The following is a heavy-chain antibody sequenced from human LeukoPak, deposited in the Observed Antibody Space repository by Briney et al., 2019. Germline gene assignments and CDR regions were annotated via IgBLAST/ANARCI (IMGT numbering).Heavy chain of an antibody. V-gene: IGHV4-34*01. Sequence: SETLSLTCAVYGGSFSGYYWSWIRQPPGKGLEWIGEINHSGSTNYNPSLKSRVTISVDTSKNQFSLKLSSVTAADTAVYYCARRRPWIQLQKGAFDIWGQGTMVTVSS. CDR1: GGSFSGYY. CDR2: INHSGST. D-gene: IGHD5-18*01. J-gene: IGHJ3*02. CDR3: ARRRPWIQLQKGAFDI.